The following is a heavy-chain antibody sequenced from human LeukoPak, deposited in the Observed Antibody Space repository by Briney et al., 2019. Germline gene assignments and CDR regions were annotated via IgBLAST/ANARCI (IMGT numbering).Heavy chain of an antibody. CDR1: GFTFSSYA. J-gene: IGHJ4*02. CDR3: AKLGSYLGALDY. V-gene: IGHV3-30-3*02. CDR2: ISYDGSNK. Sequence: GGSLRLSCAASGFTFSSYAMHWVRQAPGKGLEWVAVISYDGSNKYYADSVKGRFTISRDNSKNTLYLQMNSLRAEDTAVYYCAKLGSYLGALDYWGQGTLVTVSS. D-gene: IGHD1-26*01.